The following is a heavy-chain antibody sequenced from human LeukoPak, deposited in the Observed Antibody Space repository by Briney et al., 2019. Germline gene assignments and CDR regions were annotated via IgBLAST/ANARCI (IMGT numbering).Heavy chain of an antibody. CDR3: GAPRGDYVLQFDY. V-gene: IGHV3-30*02. D-gene: IGHD4-17*01. CDR1: GFTFSNNG. CDR2: IRYDGSNK. Sequence: GGSLRLSCEASGFTFSNNGMHWVRQAPGKGLEWVAFIRYDGSNKYYADSVKGRFTISRDNSKNTLYLQMNSLRAEDTAVYYCGAPRGDYVLQFDYWGQGTLVTVSS. J-gene: IGHJ4*02.